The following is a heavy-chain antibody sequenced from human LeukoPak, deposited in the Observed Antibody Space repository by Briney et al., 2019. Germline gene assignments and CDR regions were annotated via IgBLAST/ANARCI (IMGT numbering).Heavy chain of an antibody. CDR1: ASTLSSYA. CDR3: AKQIAAAGTPFDY. D-gene: IGHD6-13*01. CDR2: ISGSGGST. Sequence: ARSLRLSCAASASTLSSYAMSWVSQPPGKGLEWVSAISGSGGSTYYANSVKGRFTISRDNSKNTLYLQMNSLRAEDTAVYYCAKQIAAAGTPFDYWGQGTLVTVSS. V-gene: IGHV3-23*01. J-gene: IGHJ4*02.